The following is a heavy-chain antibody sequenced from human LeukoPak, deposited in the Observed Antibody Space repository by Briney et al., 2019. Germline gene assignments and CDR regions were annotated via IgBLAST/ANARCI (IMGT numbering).Heavy chain of an antibody. CDR2: INGDGSNT. J-gene: IGHJ6*02. CDR1: GFTFSSHW. V-gene: IGHV3-74*03. Sequence: GGSLRLSCAASGFTFSSHWMHWLRQAPGKGLVWVSRINGDGSNTTYADSVKGRFTISRDNAKNTLYLQMNSLRAEDTAVYYCAKDSSAAMVTSYYYGMDVWGQGTTVTVSS. CDR3: AKDSSAAMVTSYYYGMDV. D-gene: IGHD5-18*01.